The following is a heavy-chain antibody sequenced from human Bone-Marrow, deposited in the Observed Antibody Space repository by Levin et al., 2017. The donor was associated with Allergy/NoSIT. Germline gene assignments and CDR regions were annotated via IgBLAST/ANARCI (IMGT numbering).Heavy chain of an antibody. CDR1: GFTFSSYG. CDR3: AKDLWGTMVRGGKPGDY. CDR2: ISYDGSNK. D-gene: IGHD3-10*01. J-gene: IGHJ4*02. V-gene: IGHV3-30*18. Sequence: GESLKISCAASGFTFSSYGMHWVRQAPGKGLEWVAVISYDGSNKYYADSVKGRFTISRDNSKNTLYLQMNSLRAEDTAVYYCAKDLWGTMVRGGKPGDYWGQGTLVTVSS.